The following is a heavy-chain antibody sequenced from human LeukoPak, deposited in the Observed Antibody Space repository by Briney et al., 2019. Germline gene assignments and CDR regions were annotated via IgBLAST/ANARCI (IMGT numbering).Heavy chain of an antibody. J-gene: IGHJ4*02. V-gene: IGHV4-59*01. D-gene: IGHD3-9*01. CDR3: ARGWKYTSGYRLTELGSGYSDY. CDR2: IYYSGTT. CDR1: GGSISTYY. Sequence: SETLSLTCTVSGGSISTYYWNWIRQPPGKGLEWIGYIYYSGTTNYNPSLTSRVSMSVDTSKTQFSLKLSPVTAEDTAGYYCARGWKYTSGYRLTELGSGYSDYWGQGTLVTVSS.